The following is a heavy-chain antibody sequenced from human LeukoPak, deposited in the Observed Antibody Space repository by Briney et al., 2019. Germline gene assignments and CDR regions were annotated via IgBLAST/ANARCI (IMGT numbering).Heavy chain of an antibody. CDR1: GFTFSSYS. CDR2: ISSSSSYI. J-gene: IGHJ5*02. V-gene: IGHV3-21*01. D-gene: IGHD1-14*01. Sequence: PGGSLRLSCAASGFTFSSYSMNWVRQAPGKGLEWVSSISSSSSYIYYADSVKGRFTISRDNAKNSLYLQMNSLRAGDTAVYYCARVPGGPDPFDPWGQGTLVTVSS. CDR3: ARVPGGPDPFDP.